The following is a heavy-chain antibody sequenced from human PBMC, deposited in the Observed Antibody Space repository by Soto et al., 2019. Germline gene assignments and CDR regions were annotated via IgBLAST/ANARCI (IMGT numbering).Heavy chain of an antibody. Sequence: PGGSLRLSCAASGFTLSDYYMSWIRQAPGKGLEWVSYISSSSSYTNYADSVKGRFTISRDNAKNSLYLQMNSLRAEDTAVYYCARDPRGFCSGGSCFWFHLSGQGTLVTVSS. CDR3: ARDPRGFCSGGSCFWFHL. CDR2: ISSSSSYT. CDR1: GFTLSDYY. V-gene: IGHV3-11*06. D-gene: IGHD2-15*01. J-gene: IGHJ5*02.